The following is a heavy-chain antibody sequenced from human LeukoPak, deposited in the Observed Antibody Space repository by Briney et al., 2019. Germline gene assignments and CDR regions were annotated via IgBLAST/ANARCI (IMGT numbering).Heavy chain of an antibody. J-gene: IGHJ4*02. D-gene: IGHD3-3*01. CDR1: GFTFTNYF. CDR2: IKHDGREK. CDR3: ATDRGWRTSGYYLYYFEY. V-gene: IGHV3-7*01. Sequence: GGSLRLSCAASGFTFTNYFMSWVRQAPGKGLEWVASIKHDGREKYYVDSVRGRFTISRDNTMNSLYLQMSSLRAEDTAVYYCATDRGWRTSGYYLYYFEYWGQGTLVTYSS.